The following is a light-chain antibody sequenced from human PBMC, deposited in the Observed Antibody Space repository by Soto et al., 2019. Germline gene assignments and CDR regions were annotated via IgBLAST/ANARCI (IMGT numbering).Light chain of an antibody. CDR1: SSDVGGYNY. J-gene: IGLJ1*01. Sequence: QSVLTQPASLSGSPGQSITISCTGPSSDVGGYNYVSWYQQHPGKAPKLMIYDVSNRPSGVSNRFSGSKSGNTASLTISGLQAEDEADYYCSSYTISSSYVFGTGTKLTVL. CDR3: SSYTISSSYV. CDR2: DVS. V-gene: IGLV2-14*01.